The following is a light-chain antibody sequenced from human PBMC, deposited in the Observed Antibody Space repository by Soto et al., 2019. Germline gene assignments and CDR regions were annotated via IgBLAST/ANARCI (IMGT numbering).Light chain of an antibody. V-gene: IGKV4-1*01. CDR3: QQYYTTPHS. J-gene: IGKJ1*01. CDR1: QNVLSTSNTRNY. CDR2: WAS. Sequence: DIVMTQSPDSLAVSLGERATINCKSSQNVLSTSNTRNYLAWYQHKPGQPPQLLVSWASTRDSSVPDRFSGSESGTDFTLTISSLQAEDAAVYYCQQYYTTPHSFCQGTKVES.